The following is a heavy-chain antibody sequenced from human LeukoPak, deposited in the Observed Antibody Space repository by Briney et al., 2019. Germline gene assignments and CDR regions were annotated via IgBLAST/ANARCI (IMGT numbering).Heavy chain of an antibody. V-gene: IGHV1-2*02. CDR2: INPNSGGT. J-gene: IGHJ4*02. Sequence: ASVKVSCKASGYTFTNYYMHWVRQAPGQGLEWMGWINPNSGGTNYAQKFQGRVTMTRDTSISTAYMELSRLRSDDTAVYYCASNVGSGDFPFDYWGQGTLVTVSS. CDR1: GYTFTNYY. D-gene: IGHD4-17*01. CDR3: ASNVGSGDFPFDY.